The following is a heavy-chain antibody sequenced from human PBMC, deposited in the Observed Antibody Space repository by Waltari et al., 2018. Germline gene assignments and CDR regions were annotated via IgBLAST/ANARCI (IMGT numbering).Heavy chain of an antibody. CDR1: GFTFSSYG. CDR2: IRYDGSNK. CDR3: AKDLGQQLEVYYMDV. D-gene: IGHD6-13*01. V-gene: IGHV3-30*02. J-gene: IGHJ6*03. Sequence: QVQLVESGGGVVQPGGSLRLSCAASGFTFSSYGMHWVRQAPGKGLEWVAFIRYDGSNKYYADSVKGRFTISRDNSKNTLYLQMNSLRAEDTAVYYCAKDLGQQLEVYYMDVWGKGTTVTVSS.